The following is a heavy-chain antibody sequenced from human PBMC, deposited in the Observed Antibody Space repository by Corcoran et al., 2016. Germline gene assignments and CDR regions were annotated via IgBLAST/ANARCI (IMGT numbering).Heavy chain of an antibody. CDR3: ARDVLRYFDWLLEGEA. CDR2: ISAYNGNT. J-gene: IGHJ4*02. CDR1: GYTFTSYG. D-gene: IGHD3-9*01. Sequence: QVQLVQSGAEVKKPGASVKVSCKASGYTFTSYGISWVRQAPGQGLEWMGWISAYNGNTNYAQKLQGRVTMTTDTSTSTAYMELRSLRSDDTAVYYGARDVLRYFDWLLEGEAWGQGTLVTVSS. V-gene: IGHV1-18*01.